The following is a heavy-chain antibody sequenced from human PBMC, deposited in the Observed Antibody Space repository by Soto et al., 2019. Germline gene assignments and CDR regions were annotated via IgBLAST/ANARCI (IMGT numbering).Heavy chain of an antibody. CDR1: GFTFTDYY. J-gene: IGHJ5*02. CDR3: ARDKGTVSAAVNWFDP. Sequence: PGGSLRLSCAASGFTFTDYYMSWIRQAPGKGLEWVSYISNSGTSIHYADSVKGRFTSSRDNAKNSLFLQMNSLRAEDTAVYYCARDKGTVSAAVNWFDPWGQGTLVTVSS. V-gene: IGHV3-11*01. CDR2: ISNSGTSI. D-gene: IGHD6-13*01.